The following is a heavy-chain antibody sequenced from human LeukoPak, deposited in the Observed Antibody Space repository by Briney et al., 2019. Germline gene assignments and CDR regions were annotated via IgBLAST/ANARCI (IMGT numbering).Heavy chain of an antibody. CDR1: GYTFTSYG. CDR2: ISGYNGHT. V-gene: IGHV1-18*01. J-gene: IGHJ4*02. Sequence: ASVKVSCKASGYTFTSYGISWVRQAPGQGLEWMGWISGYNGHTNYAQKFQGRVTMTTDTSTSTAYMELRSLRSDDTAVYYCARGTWEAAARPYSFDTWGQGTLVTVSS. D-gene: IGHD1-26*01. CDR3: ARGTWEAAARPYSFDT.